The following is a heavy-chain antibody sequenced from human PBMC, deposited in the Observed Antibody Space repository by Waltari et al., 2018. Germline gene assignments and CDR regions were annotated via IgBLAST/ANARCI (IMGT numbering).Heavy chain of an antibody. CDR2: IWYDGSNK. J-gene: IGHJ1*01. V-gene: IGHV3-33*01. Sequence: QVQLVESGGGVVQPGRSLRLSCAASGFTFSSYGMHWVRQAPGKGLEGVAVIWYDGSNKYYADSVKGRFTISRDNSKNTLYLQMNSLRAEDTAVYYCAREDYYYDSSGYTVAEYFQHWGQGTLVTVSS. D-gene: IGHD3-22*01. CDR1: GFTFSSYG. CDR3: AREDYYYDSSGYTVAEYFQH.